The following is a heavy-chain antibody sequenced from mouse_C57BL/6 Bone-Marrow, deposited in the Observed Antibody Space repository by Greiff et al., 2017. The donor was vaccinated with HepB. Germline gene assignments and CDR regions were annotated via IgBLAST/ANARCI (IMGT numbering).Heavy chain of an antibody. J-gene: IGHJ4*01. CDR3: AREGKTGVYAMDY. V-gene: IGHV1-69*01. CDR1: GYTFTSYW. D-gene: IGHD4-1*01. Sequence: VQLQQSGAELVMPGASVKLSCKASGYTFTSYWMHWVKQRPGQGLEWIGEIDPSDSYTNYNQKFKGKSTLTVDKSSSTAYMQLSSLTSEDSSVYYCAREGKTGVYAMDYWGQGTSVTVSS. CDR2: IDPSDSYT.